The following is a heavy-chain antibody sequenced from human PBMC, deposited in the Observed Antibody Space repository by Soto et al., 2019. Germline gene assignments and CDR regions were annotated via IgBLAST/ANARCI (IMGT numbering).Heavy chain of an antibody. CDR3: ARLSQYQLLYLDVTFDY. V-gene: IGHV5-51*01. CDR2: IYPGDSDT. CDR1: GYSFTSYW. Sequence: EVQLVQSGAEVKKPGESLKISCKGSGYSFTSYWIGWVRQMPGKGLEWMGIIYPGDSDTRYSPSFQGQVTISADKSISTAYLQWSSLKASDTAMYYCARLSQYQLLYLDVTFDYWGQGTLVTVSS. D-gene: IGHD2-2*02. J-gene: IGHJ4*02.